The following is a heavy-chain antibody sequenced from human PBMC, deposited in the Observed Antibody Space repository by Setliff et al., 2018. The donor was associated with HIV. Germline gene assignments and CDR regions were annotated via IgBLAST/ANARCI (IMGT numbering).Heavy chain of an antibody. CDR2: IGAFSGDT. V-gene: IGHV1-18*01. Sequence: ASVKVSCKASGYIFTSYGISWVRQAPGQGLEWMGWIGAFSGDTNYAQELQGRVTMTRDTSTTTAYMELESLSSDDTAVYYCARGGPRGPESRFDLWGQGTLVTVSS. D-gene: IGHD3-16*01. J-gene: IGHJ4*02. CDR3: ARGGPRGPESRFDL. CDR1: GYIFTSYG.